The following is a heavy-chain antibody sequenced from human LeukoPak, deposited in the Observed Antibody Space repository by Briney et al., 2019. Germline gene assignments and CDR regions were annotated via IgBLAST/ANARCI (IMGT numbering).Heavy chain of an antibody. Sequence: SETLSLTCAVYGGSFSGYYWSWIRQPPGKGLEWIGEINHSGSTNYNPSLKSRVTISVDTSKNQFSLKLSSVTAADTAVYYCARGRRLRFLEWLNRYFDYWGQGTLVTVSS. CDR3: ARGRRLRFLEWLNRYFDY. D-gene: IGHD3-3*01. J-gene: IGHJ4*02. V-gene: IGHV4-34*01. CDR2: INHSGST. CDR1: GGSFSGYY.